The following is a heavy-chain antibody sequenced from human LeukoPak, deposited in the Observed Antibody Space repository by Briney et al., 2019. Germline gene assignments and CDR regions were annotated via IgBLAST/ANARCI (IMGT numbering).Heavy chain of an antibody. CDR2: INPNSGGT. Sequence: ASVKVSCKASGYTFTGYYMHWVRQAPGQGLEWMGWINPNSGGTNYAQKFQGRVTMTRDTSISTAYMELSRLRSDDTAVYHCARVKIVGAITDYWGQGTLVTVSS. J-gene: IGHJ4*02. CDR1: GYTFTGYY. CDR3: ARVKIVGAITDY. D-gene: IGHD1-26*01. V-gene: IGHV1-2*02.